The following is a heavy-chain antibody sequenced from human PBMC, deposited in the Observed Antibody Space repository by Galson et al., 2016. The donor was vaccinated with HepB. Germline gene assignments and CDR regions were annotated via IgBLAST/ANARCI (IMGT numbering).Heavy chain of an antibody. J-gene: IGHJ4*02. D-gene: IGHD3-22*01. CDR1: GYTFSSYT. CDR2: IATGTANT. CDR3: ARAYASGFYAPDY. V-gene: IGHV1-3*04. Sequence: SVKVSCKASGYTFSSYTVHWVRQAPGQRLEWMGWIATGTANTVYSQKFRGRVTFTRDTSASTAYMELSSLGSEDTAVYYCARAYASGFYAPDYWGQGTLLTVSS.